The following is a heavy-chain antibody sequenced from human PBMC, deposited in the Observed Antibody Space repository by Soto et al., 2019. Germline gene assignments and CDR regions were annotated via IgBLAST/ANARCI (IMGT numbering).Heavy chain of an antibody. Sequence: GGSLRLSCAASGFTFSSYSMNWVRQAPGKGLEWVSSISSSSSYIYYADSVKGRFTISRDNAKNSLYLQMNSLRAEDTAVYYCARVYGGNQPFDYWGQGTLVTVSS. V-gene: IGHV3-21*01. D-gene: IGHD2-15*01. J-gene: IGHJ4*02. CDR2: ISSSSSYI. CDR3: ARVYGGNQPFDY. CDR1: GFTFSSYS.